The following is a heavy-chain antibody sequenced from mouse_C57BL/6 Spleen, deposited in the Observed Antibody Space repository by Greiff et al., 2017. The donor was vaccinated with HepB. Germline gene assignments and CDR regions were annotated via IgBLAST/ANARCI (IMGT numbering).Heavy chain of an antibody. Sequence: QVQLQQPGAELVKPGASVKLSCKASGYTFTSYWMQWVKQRPGQGLEWIGEIDPSDSYTNYNQKFKGKATLTVDTSASTAYMQLSSLTSEDSAVYYCARWGSEAYWGQGTLVTVSA. D-gene: IGHD3-2*02. V-gene: IGHV1-50*01. J-gene: IGHJ3*01. CDR2: IDPSDSYT. CDR3: ARWGSEAY. CDR1: GYTFTSYW.